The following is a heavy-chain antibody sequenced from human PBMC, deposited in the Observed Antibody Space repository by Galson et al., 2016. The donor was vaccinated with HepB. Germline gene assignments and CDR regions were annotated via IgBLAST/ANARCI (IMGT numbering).Heavy chain of an antibody. CDR3: TRDLATTSHFDY. CDR2: ITATSSHI. V-gene: IGHV3-21*01. Sequence: SLRLSCAASAFTFTTYSMHWVRQAPGKGLEWVSSITATSSHIYYATSVKGRFTISRDNAKNSLYLQMKSLRAEDTAVYYCTRDLATTSHFDYWGQGTLVTVSS. D-gene: IGHD5-24*01. J-gene: IGHJ4*02. CDR1: AFTFTTYS.